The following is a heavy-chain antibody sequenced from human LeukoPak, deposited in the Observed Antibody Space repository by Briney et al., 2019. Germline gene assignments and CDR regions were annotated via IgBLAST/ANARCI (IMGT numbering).Heavy chain of an antibody. CDR2: IYYSGST. CDR1: GGSISSYY. V-gene: IGHV4-59*08. CDR3: ARRSAYRGGDCYECYYYGMDV. D-gene: IGHD2-21*02. Sequence: SETLSLTCTVSGGSISSYYWSWIRQPPGKGLEWIGYIYYSGSTNYNPSLKSRVTISVDTSKNQFSLKLSSVTAADTAVYYCARRSAYRGGDCYECYYYGMDVWGQGTTVTVSS. J-gene: IGHJ6*02.